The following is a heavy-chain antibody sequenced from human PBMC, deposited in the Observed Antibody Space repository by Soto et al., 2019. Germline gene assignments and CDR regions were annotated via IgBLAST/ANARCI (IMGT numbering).Heavy chain of an antibody. J-gene: IGHJ6*02. Sequence: LQLQESGPGLVKPSETLSLTCTVSGGSISSSSHHWGWIRQPPGKGLEWIASIYYSGSTNYNPSLRSRVTISVDTSKNQFSLMLTSVTAADTAVYYCARQDLAAATYGMDVWGQGTTVTVSS. CDR2: IYYSGST. CDR1: GGSISSSSHH. CDR3: ARQDLAAATYGMDV. D-gene: IGHD6-13*01. V-gene: IGHV4-39*01.